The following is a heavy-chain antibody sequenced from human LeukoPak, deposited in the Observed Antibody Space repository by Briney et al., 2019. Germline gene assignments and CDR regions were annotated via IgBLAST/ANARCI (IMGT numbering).Heavy chain of an antibody. CDR1: GGTFSSYA. Sequence: GASVKVSCKASGGTFSSYAISWVRQAPGQGLEWMGRIIPILGIANYAQKFQGRVTITADKSTSTAYMELSSLRSEDTAVYYCARVRDFGVVITYYGMDVWGQGTTVTVSS. V-gene: IGHV1-69*04. CDR3: ARVRDFGVVITYYGMDV. CDR2: IIPILGIA. J-gene: IGHJ6*02. D-gene: IGHD3-3*01.